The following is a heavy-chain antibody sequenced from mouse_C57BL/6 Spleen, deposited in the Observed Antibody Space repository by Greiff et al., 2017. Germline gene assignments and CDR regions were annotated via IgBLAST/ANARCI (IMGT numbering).Heavy chain of an antibody. J-gene: IGHJ4*01. Sequence: QVQLQQPGAELVKPGASVKLSCKASGYTFTSYWMHWVKQRPGQGLEWIGMIHPTSGSTNYNEKFKSKATLTVAKSSSTAYMQLRSLTSEDAAVYYWARVRRYGNSGAMDYWGQGTSVTVSS. CDR1: GYTFTSYW. CDR2: IHPTSGST. D-gene: IGHD2-10*02. CDR3: ARVRRYGNSGAMDY. V-gene: IGHV1-64*01.